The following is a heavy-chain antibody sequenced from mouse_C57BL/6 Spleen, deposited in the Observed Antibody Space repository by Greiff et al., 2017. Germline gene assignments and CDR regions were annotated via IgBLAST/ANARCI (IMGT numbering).Heavy chain of an antibody. CDR2: IDPSDSYT. Sequence: VQLQQPGAELVRPGTSVKLSCKASGYTFTSYWMHWVKQRPGQGLEWIGVIDPSDSYTNYNQKFKGKATLTVDTSSSTAYMQLSSLTAEDSAVYYCARSITTVVADWYFDVWGTGTTVTVSS. J-gene: IGHJ1*03. V-gene: IGHV1-59*01. D-gene: IGHD1-1*01. CDR3: ARSITTVVADWYFDV. CDR1: GYTFTSYW.